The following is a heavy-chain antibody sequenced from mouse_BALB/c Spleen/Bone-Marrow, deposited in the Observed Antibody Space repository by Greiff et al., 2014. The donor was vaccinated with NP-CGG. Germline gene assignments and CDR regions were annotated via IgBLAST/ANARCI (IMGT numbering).Heavy chain of an antibody. CDR2: IHPNSGNT. D-gene: IGHD1-1*01. CDR1: GYTFTSSW. Sequence: QVHVKQSGSVLVRPGASVKLSCKASGYTFTSSWMHWTKQRPGQGLEWIGEIHPNSGNTNYNEKFKGKATLTVDTSSSTAYVDLSSLTSEDSAVYYCARGFTTPDYWGQGTTLTVSS. CDR3: ARGFTTPDY. J-gene: IGHJ2*01. V-gene: IGHV1S130*01.